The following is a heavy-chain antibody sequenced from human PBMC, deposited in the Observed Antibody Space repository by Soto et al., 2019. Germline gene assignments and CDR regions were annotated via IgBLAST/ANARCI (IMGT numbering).Heavy chain of an antibody. D-gene: IGHD6-19*01. CDR3: ARGVGGSGWYDPYYYGMDV. CDR1: GGSISSYY. V-gene: IGHV4-59*12. Sequence: SETLSLTCTVSGGSISSYYWSWIRQPPGKGLEWIGYIYYSGSTNYNPSLKSRVTISVDTSKNQFSLQLNSVTPEDTAVYYCARGVGGSGWYDPYYYGMDVWGQGTTVTVSS. J-gene: IGHJ6*02. CDR2: IYYSGST.